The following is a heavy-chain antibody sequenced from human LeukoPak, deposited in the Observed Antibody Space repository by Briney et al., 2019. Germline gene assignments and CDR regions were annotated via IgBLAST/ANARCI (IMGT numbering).Heavy chain of an antibody. J-gene: IGHJ4*02. CDR2: VSDSGDAT. V-gene: IGHV3-23*01. D-gene: IGHD2-21*01. CDR1: GFTFRSYA. CDR3: AKSDCGGDGCKLLNY. Sequence: GGSLKLSCAASGFTFRSYAMSWVRQPPGKGLEWVSAVSDSGDATRYADSVKGRFTISRDNSKDTLYLQMNSLRAEDTAVYFCAKSDCGGDGCKLLNYWGQGTLVTVSS.